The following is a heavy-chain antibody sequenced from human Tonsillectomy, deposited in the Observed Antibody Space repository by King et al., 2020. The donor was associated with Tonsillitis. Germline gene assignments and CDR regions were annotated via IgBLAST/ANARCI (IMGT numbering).Heavy chain of an antibody. CDR1: GFPFSSYS. CDR2: IRSSSNYI. CDR3: ARGYCSSTSCYEGYYYGMDV. V-gene: IGHV3-21*01. Sequence: VQLVESGGGLVKPGGSLRLSCAPSGFPFSSYSINWVRQPPGRGLEWFSSIRSSSNYIYYPDSVKGRFTISRDNAKNSLYLQMNSLRAEDMAVYYCARGYCSSTSCYEGYYYGMDVWGQGTTVTVSS. D-gene: IGHD2-2*01. J-gene: IGHJ6*02.